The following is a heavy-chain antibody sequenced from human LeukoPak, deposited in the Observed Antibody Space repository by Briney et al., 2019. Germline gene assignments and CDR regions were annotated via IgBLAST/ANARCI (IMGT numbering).Heavy chain of an antibody. V-gene: IGHV4-38-2*02. Sequence: SETLSLTCTVSGYSISSGYYWGWIRQPPGKGLEWIGSIYHSGSTYYNPSLKSRVTISVDTSKNQFSLKLSSETAADTAVYYCARAALASLTGFDYWGQGTLVTVSS. CDR1: GYSISSGYY. D-gene: IGHD6-6*01. J-gene: IGHJ4*02. CDR3: ARAALASLTGFDY. CDR2: IYHSGST.